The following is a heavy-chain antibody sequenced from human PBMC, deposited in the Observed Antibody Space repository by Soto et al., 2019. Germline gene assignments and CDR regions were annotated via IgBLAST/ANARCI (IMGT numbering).Heavy chain of an antibody. CDR2: IIPIFGTG. J-gene: IGHJ4*02. CDR1: GGTFSSYT. D-gene: IGHD6-25*01. V-gene: IGHV1-69*01. Sequence: QMQLVQSGAEVKKPGSSVKVSCKTSGGTFSSYTLTWVRQAPGQGLEWMGGIIPIFGTGNYAQKFQGRVTITADESTSTAYMELGSLRSEDTAVYYCARGHGYNGAHFDYWGQGTLVTVSP. CDR3: ARGHGYNGAHFDY.